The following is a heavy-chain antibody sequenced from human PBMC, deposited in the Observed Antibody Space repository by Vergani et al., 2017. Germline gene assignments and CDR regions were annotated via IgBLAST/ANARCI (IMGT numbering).Heavy chain of an antibody. V-gene: IGHV1-3*01. CDR3: ARDRPAYSSGLVIAFDI. J-gene: IGHJ3*02. CDR1: GGTFSSYT. CDR2: INAGNGNT. D-gene: IGHD6-19*01. Sequence: QVQLVQSGAEVKKPGSSVKVSCKASGGTFSSYTISWVRQAPGQGLEWMGWINAGNGNTKYSQKFQGRVTITRDTSASTAYMELSSLRSEDTAVYYCARDRPAYSSGLVIAFDIWGQGTMVTVSS.